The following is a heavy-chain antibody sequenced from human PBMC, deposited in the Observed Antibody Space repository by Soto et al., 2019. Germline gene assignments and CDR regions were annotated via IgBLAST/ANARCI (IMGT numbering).Heavy chain of an antibody. Sequence: SETLSLTCAVSGYSISSGYYWGWIRQPPGKGLEWIGSIYHSGSTYYNPSLKSRVTISVDTSRNQFSLKLSSVTAADTAVYYCAREIAAAGTQPYNWFDPWGQGTLVTVSS. CDR1: GYSISSGYY. CDR2: IYHSGST. D-gene: IGHD6-13*01. V-gene: IGHV4-38-2*02. CDR3: AREIAAAGTQPYNWFDP. J-gene: IGHJ5*02.